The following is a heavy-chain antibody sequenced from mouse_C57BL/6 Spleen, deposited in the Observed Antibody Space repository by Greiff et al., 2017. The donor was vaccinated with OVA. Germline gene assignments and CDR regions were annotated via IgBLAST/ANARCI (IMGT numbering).Heavy chain of an antibody. J-gene: IGHJ2*01. CDR2: ISDGGSYT. V-gene: IGHV5-4*01. CDR3: AREYYFDY. CDR1: GFTFSSYA. Sequence: EVKLQESGGGLVKPGGSLKLSCAASGFTFSSYAMSWVRQTPEKRLEWVATISDGGSYTYYPDNVKGRFTISRDNAKNNLYLQMSHLKSEDTAMYYCAREYYFDYWGQGTTLTVSS.